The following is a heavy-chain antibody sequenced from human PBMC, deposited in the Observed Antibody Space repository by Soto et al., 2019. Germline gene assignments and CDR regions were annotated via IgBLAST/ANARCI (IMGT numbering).Heavy chain of an antibody. V-gene: IGHV1-18*01. CDR2: ISTYSGDT. CDR1: GYTFFTYD. J-gene: IGHJ5*02. D-gene: IGHD5-12*01. Sequence: QVNLVQSGVEVKTPGASVKVSCQASGYTFFTYDISWLRQAPGQGLEWMGWISTYSGDTKYAQKFQGRVTMTTDTSTTTAYLELRSLRSDDTAVYYCARHHGPTTSENWFDPWGQGTLVTVSS. CDR3: ARHHGPTTSENWFDP.